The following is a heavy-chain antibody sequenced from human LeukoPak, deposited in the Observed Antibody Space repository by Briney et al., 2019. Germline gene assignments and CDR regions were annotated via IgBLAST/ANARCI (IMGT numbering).Heavy chain of an antibody. Sequence: GGSLRLSCAASGFTFSSYAISWVRQAPGKGLEWVSSISSSSSYIYYADSVKGRFTISRDNAKNSLYLQMNSLRAEDTAVYYCARAGSGWYIDYWGQGTLVTVSS. V-gene: IGHV3-21*01. CDR2: ISSSSSYI. CDR3: ARAGSGWYIDY. D-gene: IGHD6-19*01. CDR1: GFTFSSYA. J-gene: IGHJ4*02.